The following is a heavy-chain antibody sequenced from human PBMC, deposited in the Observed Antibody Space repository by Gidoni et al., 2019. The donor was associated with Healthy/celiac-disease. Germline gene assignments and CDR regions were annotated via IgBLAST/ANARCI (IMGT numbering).Heavy chain of an antibody. J-gene: IGHJ4*02. CDR3: AKGVGSTSWRGYFDY. V-gene: IGHV3-23*01. Sequence: EVQLLESGGGLVQPGGSLRLSCAASGFTFSSYAMSWVRPAPGKGLEWVSAISGSGGSTYYADSVKGRFTISRDNSKNTLYLQMNSLRAEDTALYYCAKGVGSTSWRGYFDYWGQGTLVTVSS. CDR2: ISGSGGST. CDR1: GFTFSSYA. D-gene: IGHD2-2*01.